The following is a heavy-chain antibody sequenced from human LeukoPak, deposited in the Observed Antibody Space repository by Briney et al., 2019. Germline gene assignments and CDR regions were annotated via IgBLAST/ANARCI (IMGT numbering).Heavy chain of an antibody. J-gene: IGHJ6*02. CDR3: ARVGERENFYYYYGMDV. Sequence: SETLSLTCTVSGGSISSYYWSWIRQPAGKGLEWIGRIYTSGSTNYNPSLKSRVTMSVDTSKNQFSLKLSSVTAADTAVYYCARVGERENFYYYYGMDVWGQGTTVTVSS. V-gene: IGHV4-4*07. CDR2: IYTSGST. D-gene: IGHD2-21*01. CDR1: GGSISSYY.